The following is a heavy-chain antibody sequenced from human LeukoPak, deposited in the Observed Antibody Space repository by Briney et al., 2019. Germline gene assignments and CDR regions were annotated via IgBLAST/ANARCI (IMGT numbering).Heavy chain of an antibody. V-gene: IGHV1-8*01. CDR1: GYTFSPFD. J-gene: IGHJ5*02. CDR2: MNPRSANT. D-gene: IGHD3-3*02. Sequence: APVKPSSKAAGYTFSPFDINWPRQAAGHRPQWRGWMNPRSANTGYAPKFQGRVTMTSNTSTGTAYMDLSSLTSEDTAVHYCARDRSPDSHFDPWGQGTLVTVSS. CDR3: ARDRSPDSHFDP.